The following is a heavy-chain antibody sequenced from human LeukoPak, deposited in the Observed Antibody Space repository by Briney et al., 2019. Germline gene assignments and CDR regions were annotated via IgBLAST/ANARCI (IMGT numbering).Heavy chain of an antibody. CDR1: GFTFSSYG. Sequence: PGGSLRLSCAASGFTFSSYGMSWVRQAPGKGLEWVSAISGSGGSTYYADSVKGRFTISRDNSKNTLYLQMNSLRAEDTAVYYCAKEGYSGRLFWEQARSNWFDPWGQGTLVTVSS. D-gene: IGHD1-26*01. CDR3: AKEGYSGRLFWEQARSNWFDP. CDR2: ISGSGGST. V-gene: IGHV3-23*01. J-gene: IGHJ5*02.